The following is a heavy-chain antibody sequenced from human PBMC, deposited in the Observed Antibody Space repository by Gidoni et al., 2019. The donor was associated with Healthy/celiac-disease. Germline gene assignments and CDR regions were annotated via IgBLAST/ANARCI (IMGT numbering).Heavy chain of an antibody. Sequence: QVQLVESGGGVVQPGRSLRLSCAASGFTFSSYAMHWVRQAPGKGLEWVAVISYDGSNKYYADSVKGRFTISRDNSKNTLYLQMNSLRAEDTAVYYCARDEDPPGEGYWGQGTLVTVSS. V-gene: IGHV3-30-3*01. CDR2: ISYDGSNK. D-gene: IGHD3-10*01. CDR3: ARDEDPPGEGY. CDR1: GFTFSSYA. J-gene: IGHJ4*02.